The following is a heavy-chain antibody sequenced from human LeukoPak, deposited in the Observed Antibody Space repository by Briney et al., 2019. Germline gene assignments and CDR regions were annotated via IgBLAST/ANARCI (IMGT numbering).Heavy chain of an antibody. D-gene: IGHD3-10*01. Sequence: SETLSLTCAVYGGSFSGYYWSWIRQPPGKGLEWIGEINHSGSTNYNPSLKSRVTISVDTSKNQFSLKLSSVTAADTAVYYCARADYYPDAFDIWGQGTMVTVSS. CDR3: ARADYYPDAFDI. CDR2: INHSGST. V-gene: IGHV4-34*01. CDR1: GGSFSGYY. J-gene: IGHJ3*02.